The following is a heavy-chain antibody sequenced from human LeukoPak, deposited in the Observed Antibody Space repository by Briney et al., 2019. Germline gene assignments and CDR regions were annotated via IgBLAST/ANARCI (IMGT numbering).Heavy chain of an antibody. Sequence: GASVTVSFKTSVYSFTTYSIHWVRQAPGQGLEWMGIINPKGDITTYAQRFQGRVTMASDTSTATVYMELSGLRSEDTAIHYCARKWSSRDWFDPWGQGTLLTVSS. CDR2: INPKGDIT. CDR3: ARKWSSRDWFDP. D-gene: IGHD2-8*01. J-gene: IGHJ5*02. V-gene: IGHV1-46*01. CDR1: VYSFTTYS.